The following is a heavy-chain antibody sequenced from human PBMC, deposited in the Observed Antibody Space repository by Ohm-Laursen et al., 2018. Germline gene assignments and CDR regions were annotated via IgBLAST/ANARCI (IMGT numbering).Heavy chain of an antibody. J-gene: IGHJ6*02. V-gene: IGHV1-46*02. D-gene: IGHD3-3*01. CDR1: GYSFNSNH. CDR3: ARDFEWATDV. Sequence: SVKVSCKASGYSFNSNHMQWLRQAPGQGLEGMGIIKSTDDTRTYAQKFQGRVTMTKDRSTSTVYMELSSLRSDDTAVYYCARDFEWATDVWGQGTLVTVSS. CDR2: IKSTDDTR.